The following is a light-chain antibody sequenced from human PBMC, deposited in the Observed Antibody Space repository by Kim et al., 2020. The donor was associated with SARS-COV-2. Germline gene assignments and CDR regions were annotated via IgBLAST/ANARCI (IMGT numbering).Light chain of an antibody. CDR3: QQRSNWPPYT. CDR1: QSVSSY. V-gene: IGKV3-11*01. Sequence: WYRGERATLSCRASQSVSSYLAWYQQKPGQAPRLLIYDASNRATGIPARFSGSGSGTDFTLTISSLEPEDFAVYYCQQRSNWPPYTFGQGTKLEIK. J-gene: IGKJ2*01. CDR2: DAS.